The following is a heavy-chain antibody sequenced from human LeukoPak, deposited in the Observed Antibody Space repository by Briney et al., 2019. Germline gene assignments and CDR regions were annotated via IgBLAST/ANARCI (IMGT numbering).Heavy chain of an antibody. CDR1: GYSISSGYY. D-gene: IGHD5-18*01. CDR3: ARVDTAFDY. J-gene: IGHJ4*02. Sequence: SEALSLTCTVSGYSISSGYYWGWIRQPPGKGLEWIGSIYYSGSTYYNPSLKSRVTISVDTSKNQFSLKLSSVTAADTAVYYCARVDTAFDYWGQGTLVTVSS. CDR2: IYYSGST. V-gene: IGHV4-38-2*02.